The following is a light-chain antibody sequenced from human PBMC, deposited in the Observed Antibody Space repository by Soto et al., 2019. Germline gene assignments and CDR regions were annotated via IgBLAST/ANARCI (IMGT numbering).Light chain of an antibody. CDR2: GAS. V-gene: IGKV3-20*01. Sequence: PGTLSLSPGERATLSCRASQSVSSRLAWYQQKPGQAPRLLISGASSRATGIPDRFSGSGSGTDFTLTISRLEPEDFAVYYCQQHETLITFGQGTRLEIK. CDR1: QSVSSR. J-gene: IGKJ5*01. CDR3: QQHETLIT.